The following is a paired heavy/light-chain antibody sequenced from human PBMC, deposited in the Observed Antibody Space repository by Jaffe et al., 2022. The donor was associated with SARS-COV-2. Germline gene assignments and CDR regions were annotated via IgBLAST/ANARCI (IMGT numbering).Light chain of an antibody. CDR3: QAWDSSVVV. J-gene: IGLJ2*01. CDR2: QDS. V-gene: IGLV3-1*01. CDR1: KLGDKY. Sequence: SYELTQPPSVSVSPGQTASITCSGDKLGDKYACWYQQKPGQSPVLVIYQDSKRPSGIPERFSGSNSGNTATLTISGTQAMDEADYYCQAWDSSVVVFGGGTKLTVL.
Heavy chain of an antibody. CDR3: TTDQDPSYGYRSSYYYYGMDV. CDR2: IKSKTDGGTT. D-gene: IGHD5-18*01. CDR1: GFTFSNAW. V-gene: IGHV3-15*01. J-gene: IGHJ6*02. Sequence: EVQLVESGGGLVKPGGSLRLSCAASGFTFSNAWMSWVRQAPGKGLEWVGRIKSKTDGGTTDYAAPVKGRFTISRDDSKNTLYLQMNSLKTEDTAVYYCTTDQDPSYGYRSSYYYYGMDVWGQGTTVTVSS.